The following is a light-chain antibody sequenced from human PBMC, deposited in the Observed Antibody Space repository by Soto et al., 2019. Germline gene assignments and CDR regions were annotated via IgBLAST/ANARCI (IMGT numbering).Light chain of an antibody. Sequence: QSALTQPRSVSGSPGQSVTISCTGTSSDVGGYNYVSWYQQHPGKAPKLIIYDVSKRPSGVPDRISGSKSGNTASLTISGLQAEDEADYYCCSSAGTYTSVFGGGTKLTVL. CDR2: DVS. J-gene: IGLJ3*02. V-gene: IGLV2-11*01. CDR1: SSDVGGYNY. CDR3: CSSAGTYTSV.